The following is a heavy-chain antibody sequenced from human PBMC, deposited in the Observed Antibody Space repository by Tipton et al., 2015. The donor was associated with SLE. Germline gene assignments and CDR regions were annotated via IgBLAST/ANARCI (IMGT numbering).Heavy chain of an antibody. Sequence: TLSLTCTVSGGSISSYYWSWIRQPPGKGLEWIGYIYYSGSTNYNPSLKSRVTISVDTSKNQFSLKLSSVTAADTAVYYCARAGSRSSSWFPYFDYWGQGTLVTVSS. V-gene: IGHV4-59*12. CDR3: ARAGSRSSSWFPYFDY. CDR1: GGSISSYY. CDR2: IYYSGST. D-gene: IGHD6-13*01. J-gene: IGHJ4*02.